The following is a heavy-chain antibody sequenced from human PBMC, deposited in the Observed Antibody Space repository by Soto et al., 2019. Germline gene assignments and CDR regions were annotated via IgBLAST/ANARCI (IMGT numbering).Heavy chain of an antibody. V-gene: IGHV3-15*01. CDR1: GFTFSNAW. CDR2: IKSKSDGGTT. Sequence: EVLLVESGGGLVKPGGSLRLSCAASGFTFSNAWLTWVRQAPGKGLDWVGRIKSKSDGGTTDYAAPMKGRFTISRDDSKNKLYLQMNSLKTGDPAVYYCAARPTFSYVGAEKYLLHRGQGTLVTVSS. J-gene: IGHJ1*01. D-gene: IGHD3-16*01. CDR3: AARPTFSYVGAEKYLLH.